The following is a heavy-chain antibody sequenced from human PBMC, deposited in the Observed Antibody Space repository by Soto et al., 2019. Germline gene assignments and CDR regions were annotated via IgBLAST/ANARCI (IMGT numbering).Heavy chain of an antibody. J-gene: IGHJ4*02. CDR3: ARANVGMELHMGELQY. CDR2: INAGNGKT. Sequence: QVQLVQSGAEVKKPGASVKVSCKASGYTFNSYVLHWVRQAPGPRLEWMGWINAGNGKTKYSQKLQGRLTFARDTSASTAYMELSSLRSEDTAVYYCARANVGMELHMGELQYWGQGTLVNVAS. CDR1: GYTFNSYV. V-gene: IGHV1-3*01. D-gene: IGHD3-16*01.